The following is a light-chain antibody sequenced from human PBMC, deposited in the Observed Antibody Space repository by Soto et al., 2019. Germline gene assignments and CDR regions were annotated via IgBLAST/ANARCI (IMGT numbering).Light chain of an antibody. CDR3: NSYTSRSTYV. CDR2: DVT. Sequence: QSALTQPASVSGSPGQSITISCTGTSSDVGGFNYVSWYQQQPGKAPKLMIYDVTNPPSGVSYRFSGSKSGNTSSLTISVLQAEDEADYYCNSYTSRSTYVFGTGTKLTVL. CDR1: SSDVGGFNY. V-gene: IGLV2-14*03. J-gene: IGLJ1*01.